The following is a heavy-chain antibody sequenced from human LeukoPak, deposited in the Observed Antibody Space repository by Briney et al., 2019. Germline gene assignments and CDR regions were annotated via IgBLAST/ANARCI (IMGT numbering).Heavy chain of an antibody. Sequence: SETLSLTCAVYGGSFSGYYWSWTRQPPGKGLEWIGYIYYSGSTNYNPSLKSRVTISVDTSKNQFSLKLSSVTAADTAVYYCARAMVGEEPAIFDYWGQGTLVTVSS. CDR1: GGSFSGYY. CDR3: ARAMVGEEPAIFDY. D-gene: IGHD1-14*01. J-gene: IGHJ4*02. CDR2: IYYSGST. V-gene: IGHV4-59*01.